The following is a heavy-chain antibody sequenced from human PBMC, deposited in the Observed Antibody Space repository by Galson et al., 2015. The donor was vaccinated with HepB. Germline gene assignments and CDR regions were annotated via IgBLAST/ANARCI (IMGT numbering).Heavy chain of an antibody. J-gene: IGHJ3*02. CDR2: ISRSGDNT. D-gene: IGHD2-21*02. V-gene: IGHV3-23*01. CDR1: GFIFSNYA. Sequence: SLRLSCAASGFIFSNYAMSWVRQAPGKGPEWVSAISRSGDNTYYADSVKGRFTISRDNSKNTLYLQVNSLRVEDTAVFYCARGRGDYVPFDIWGQGTMVTVSS. CDR3: ARGRGDYVPFDI.